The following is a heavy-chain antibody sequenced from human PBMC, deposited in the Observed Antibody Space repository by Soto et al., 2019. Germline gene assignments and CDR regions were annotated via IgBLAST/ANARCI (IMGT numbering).Heavy chain of an antibody. J-gene: IGHJ6*02. CDR3: ARGGGYGSGSYYRYYYYYYGMDV. CDR2: IYYSGST. CDR1: GGSISSYY. V-gene: IGHV4-59*01. Sequence: SETLSLTCTVSGGSISSYYWSWIRQPPGKGLEWIGYIYYSGSTNYNPSLKSRVTISVDTSKNQFSLKLSSVTAADTAVYYCARGGGYGSGSYYRYYYYYYGMDVWGQGTTVTVSS. D-gene: IGHD3-10*01.